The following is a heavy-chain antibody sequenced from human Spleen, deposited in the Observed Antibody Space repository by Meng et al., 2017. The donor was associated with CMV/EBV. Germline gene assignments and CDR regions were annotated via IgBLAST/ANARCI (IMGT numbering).Heavy chain of an antibody. CDR3: ARAALNWNGPFDP. CDR2: INSDGSST. J-gene: IGHJ5*02. Sequence: CAASGFTFSSYWMHWVRQAPGKGLVWVSRINSDGSSTSYADSVKGRFTISRDNAKNTLYLQMNSLRAEDTAVYYCARAALNWNGPFDPWGQGTLVTVSS. V-gene: IGHV3-74*01. D-gene: IGHD1-20*01. CDR1: GFTFSSYW.